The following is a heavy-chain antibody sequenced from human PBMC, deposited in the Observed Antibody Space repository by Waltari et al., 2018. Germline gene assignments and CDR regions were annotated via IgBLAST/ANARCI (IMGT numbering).Heavy chain of an antibody. V-gene: IGHV3-23*04. J-gene: IGHJ4*02. CDR1: GFPSFNYF. Sequence: EVQLVESGGGLVQPGGSLGPSWAASGFPSFNYFISWVRQAPGKGLEWISASSDGGVYTYYADSVEGRFTISRDSSKNTIYLQMNSLRVEDTALYYCAKGFEDLLPFDHWGQGTQVTVSS. CDR2: SSDGGVYT. D-gene: IGHD2-21*01. CDR3: AKGFEDLLPFDH.